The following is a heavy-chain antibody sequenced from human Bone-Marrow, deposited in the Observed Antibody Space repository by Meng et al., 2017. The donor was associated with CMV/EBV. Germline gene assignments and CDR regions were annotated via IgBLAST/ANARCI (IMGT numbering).Heavy chain of an antibody. CDR2: IYYSGST. Sequence: SETLSLTCTVPGGSISSSSYYWGWIRQPPGKGLEWIGSIYYSGSTYYNPSLKSRVTISVDTSKNQFSLKLSSVTAADTAVYYCARSIVVVPAATFLNWFDPWGQGNLV. CDR3: ARSIVVVPAATFLNWFDP. J-gene: IGHJ5*02. V-gene: IGHV4-39*07. CDR1: GGSISSSSYY. D-gene: IGHD2-2*01.